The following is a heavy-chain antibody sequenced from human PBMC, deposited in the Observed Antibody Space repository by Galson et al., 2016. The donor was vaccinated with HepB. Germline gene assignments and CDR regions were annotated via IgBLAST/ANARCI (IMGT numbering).Heavy chain of an antibody. CDR1: GFIFSSYG. J-gene: IGHJ6*03. Sequence: SLRLSCAASGFIFSSYGMHWVRQAPGKGLEWVAVISYDASSEYSVDSVKGRFTISRDNSKNTLYLQMNSLRAEDTAVYYCLPSGPDYYMDLWGTGTTVTVSS. D-gene: IGHD2-15*01. CDR3: LPSGPDYYMDL. V-gene: IGHV3-30*03. CDR2: ISYDASSE.